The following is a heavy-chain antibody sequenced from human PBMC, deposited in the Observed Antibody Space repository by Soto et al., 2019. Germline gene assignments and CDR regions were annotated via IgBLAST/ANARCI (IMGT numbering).Heavy chain of an antibody. CDR2: ISGSGGST. D-gene: IGHD2-2*01. Sequence: GGSLRLSCAASGFTFSSYAMSWVRQAPGKELEWVSAISGSGGSTYYADSVKGRFTISRDNSKNTLYLQMNSLRAEDTAVYYCAKDPAIVVVPAAMGGHFDDWGQGTLVTVSS. CDR1: GFTFSSYA. J-gene: IGHJ4*02. V-gene: IGHV3-23*01. CDR3: AKDPAIVVVPAAMGGHFDD.